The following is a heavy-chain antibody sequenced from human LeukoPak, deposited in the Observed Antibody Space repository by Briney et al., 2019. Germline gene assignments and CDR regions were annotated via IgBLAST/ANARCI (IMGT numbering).Heavy chain of an antibody. J-gene: IGHJ4*02. CDR2: ISSSSSYI. D-gene: IGHD5-24*01. Sequence: SGGSLRLSCAASGFTFSSYSMNWVRQAPGKGLEWVSSISSSSSYIYYADSVKGRFTISRDNAKNSLYLQMNSLRAEDTAVYYCARASRDGYTPFAYWGQGTLVTVSS. CDR3: ARASRDGYTPFAY. CDR1: GFTFSSYS. V-gene: IGHV3-21*01.